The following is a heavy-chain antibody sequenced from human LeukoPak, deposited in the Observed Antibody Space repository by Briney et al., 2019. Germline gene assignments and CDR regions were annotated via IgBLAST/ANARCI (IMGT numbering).Heavy chain of an antibody. CDR3: ARAGGYGSGSYGY. CDR2: IYYSGST. CDR1: GGSISSSSYY. J-gene: IGHJ4*02. D-gene: IGHD3-10*01. Sequence: SETLSLTCTVSGGSISSSSYYWSWIRQPPGKGLEWIGYIYYSGSTNYNPSLKSRVTISVDTSKNQFSLKLSSVTAADTAVYYCARAGGYGSGSYGYWGQGTLVTVSS. V-gene: IGHV4-61*01.